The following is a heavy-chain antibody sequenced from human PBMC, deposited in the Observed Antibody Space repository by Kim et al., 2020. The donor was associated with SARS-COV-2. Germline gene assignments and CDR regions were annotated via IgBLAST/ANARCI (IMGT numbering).Heavy chain of an antibody. CDR2: INPSGGST. J-gene: IGHJ6*02. CDR1: GYTFTSYY. D-gene: IGHD1-26*01. CDR3: AREGGGSYLGDYYYGMDV. Sequence: ASVKVSCKASGYTFTSYYMHWVRQAPGQGLEWMGIINPSGGSTSYAQKFQGRVTMTRDTSTSTVYMELSSLRSEDTAVYYCAREGGGSYLGDYYYGMDVWGQGTTVTVSS. V-gene: IGHV1-46*01.